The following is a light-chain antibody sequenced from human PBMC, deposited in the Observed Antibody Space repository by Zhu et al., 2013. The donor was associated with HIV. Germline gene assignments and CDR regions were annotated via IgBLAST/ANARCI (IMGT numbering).Light chain of an antibody. CDR2: KAS. CDR1: QSITTS. V-gene: IGKV1-5*03. Sequence: DIQMTQSPSTLSASVGDRVSITCRASQSITTSLAWYQQKPGKAPMLLIYKASVLQSGVPSRFSGRGSGTEFTLTISSLQPDDFATYYCQQYNGYSTFGQGTKVEI. CDR3: QQYNGYST. J-gene: IGKJ1*01.